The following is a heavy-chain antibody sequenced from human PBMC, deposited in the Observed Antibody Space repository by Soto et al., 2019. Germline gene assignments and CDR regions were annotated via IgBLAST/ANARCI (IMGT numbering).Heavy chain of an antibody. Sequence: GSLRLSCAASGFTFSSYEMNWVRQAPGKGLEWVSYISSSGSTIYYADSVKGRFTISRDNAKNSLYLQMNSLRAEDTAVYSCASLFLAYCGGDCYSHAFDIWGQGTMVTVSS. D-gene: IGHD2-21*02. V-gene: IGHV3-48*03. CDR1: GFTFSSYE. J-gene: IGHJ3*02. CDR3: ASLFLAYCGGDCYSHAFDI. CDR2: ISSSGSTI.